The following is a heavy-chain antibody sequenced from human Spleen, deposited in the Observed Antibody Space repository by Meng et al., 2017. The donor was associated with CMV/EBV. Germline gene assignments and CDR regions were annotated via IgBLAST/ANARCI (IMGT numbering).Heavy chain of an antibody. CDR3: AKGAGPSDSGRY. D-gene: IGHD4-17*01. V-gene: IGHV3-23*01. J-gene: IGHJ4*02. CDR2: MSGSGGST. CDR1: GFTFSSYD. Sequence: GGSLRLSCAAAGFTFSSYDMNWVGQAPGKGLEWVSAMSGSGGSTYYADSVKGRFTISRDNSKNTLYLQMNSLRAEDTAVYYCAKGAGPSDSGRYWGQGTLVTVSS.